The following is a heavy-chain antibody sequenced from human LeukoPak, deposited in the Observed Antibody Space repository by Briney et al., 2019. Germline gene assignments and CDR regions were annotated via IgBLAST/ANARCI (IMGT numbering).Heavy chain of an antibody. CDR2: ISGGGGST. CDR3: ARGPVAGSYFDY. J-gene: IGHJ4*02. CDR1: GFTFSSYA. D-gene: IGHD6-19*01. Sequence: PGGSLRLSCAASGFTFSSYAMSWVRQAPGKGLEWVSTISGGGGSTYYADSVKGRFTISRDNSKNTLYLQMNSLRAEDTAVYYCARGPVAGSYFDYWGQGTLVTVSS. V-gene: IGHV3-23*01.